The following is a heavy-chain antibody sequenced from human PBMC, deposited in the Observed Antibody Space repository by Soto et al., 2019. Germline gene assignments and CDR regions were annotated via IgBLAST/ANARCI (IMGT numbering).Heavy chain of an antibody. J-gene: IGHJ6*02. Sequence: SETLSLTCTVSGGSISSYYWSWIRQPPGKGLEWIGYIYYSGSTNYNPSLKSRVTISVDTSKNQFSLKLSSVTAADTAVYYCARDAREIAAAGDYYYYGMDVWGQGTTVTVSS. CDR1: GGSISSYY. CDR3: ARDAREIAAAGDYYYYGMDV. CDR2: IYYSGST. V-gene: IGHV4-59*01. D-gene: IGHD6-13*01.